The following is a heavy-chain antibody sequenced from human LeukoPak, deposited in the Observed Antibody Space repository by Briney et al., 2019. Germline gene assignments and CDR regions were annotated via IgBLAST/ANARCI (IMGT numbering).Heavy chain of an antibody. J-gene: IGHJ6*03. CDR2: IYSGGST. V-gene: IGHV3-66*01. Sequence: GGSLRLSCAASEFSVGSNYMTWVRQAPGKGLEWVSLIYSGGSTYYADSVKGRFTISRDNSKNTLYLQMNSLRAEDTAVYYCAKDHYDILTGYYEYYYYMDVWGKGTTVSISS. CDR3: AKDHYDILTGYYEYYYYMDV. CDR1: EFSVGSNY. D-gene: IGHD3-9*01.